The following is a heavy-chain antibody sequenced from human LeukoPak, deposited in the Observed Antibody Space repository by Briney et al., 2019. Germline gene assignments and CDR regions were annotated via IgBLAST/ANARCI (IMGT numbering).Heavy chain of an antibody. CDR3: AKEGYDSSGWVVVYYFDH. CDR1: GFTFDDYA. V-gene: IGHV3-9*01. Sequence: GRSLRLSCAASGFTFDDYAMHWVRQAPGKGLEWVSGISWNSNNIGYADSVKGRFTISRDNAKNSLYLQMNSLKAEDTAIYYCAKEGYDSSGWVVVYYFDHWGQGTLVTVSS. D-gene: IGHD3-22*01. CDR2: ISWNSNNI. J-gene: IGHJ4*02.